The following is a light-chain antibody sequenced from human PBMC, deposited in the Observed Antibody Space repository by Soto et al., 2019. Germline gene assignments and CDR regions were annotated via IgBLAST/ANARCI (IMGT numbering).Light chain of an antibody. CDR1: SSDIGGYNY. V-gene: IGLV2-14*01. CDR3: RSFRSGSTLV. J-gene: IGLJ1*01. CDR2: EVT. Sequence: QSALTQPASVSGSLGQSITISCTGTSSDIGGYNYVSWYQHHPGKAPKLMIYEVTDRPSGVSNRFSGSKSGDTASLTIAGLHAEDEAAYYCRSFRSGSTLVFGTGTKLTVL.